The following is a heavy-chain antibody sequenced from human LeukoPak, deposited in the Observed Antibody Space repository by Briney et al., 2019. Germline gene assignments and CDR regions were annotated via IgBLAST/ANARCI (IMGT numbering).Heavy chain of an antibody. J-gene: IGHJ3*02. V-gene: IGHV4-61*02. CDR2: IYTSGST. D-gene: IGHD3-3*01. CDR3: ARRPFDFWSGYYAFDI. Sequence: SQTLSLTCTVSGGSISSGSYYWSWIRQPAGKGLEWIGRIYTSGSTNYNPSLESRVTISVDTSKNQFSLKLSSVTAADTAVYYCARRPFDFWSGYYAFDIWGQGTMVTVSS. CDR1: GGSISSGSYY.